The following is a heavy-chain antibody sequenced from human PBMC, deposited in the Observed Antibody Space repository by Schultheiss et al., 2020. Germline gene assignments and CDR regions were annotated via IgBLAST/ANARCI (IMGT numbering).Heavy chain of an antibody. CDR1: GGSISSYY. V-gene: IGHV4-59*01. CDR2: IYYSGST. CDR3: ARLGGSYRIDYYYMDV. D-gene: IGHD1-26*01. Sequence: SETLSLTCTVSGGSISSYYWSWIRQPPGKGLEWIGYIYYSGSTYYNPSLKSRVTISVDTSKNQFSLKLSSVTAADTAVYYCARLGGSYRIDYYYMDVWGKGTTVTVSS. J-gene: IGHJ6*03.